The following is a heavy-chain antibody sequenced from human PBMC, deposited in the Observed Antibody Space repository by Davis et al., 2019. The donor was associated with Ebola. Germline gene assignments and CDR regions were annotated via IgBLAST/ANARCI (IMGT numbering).Heavy chain of an antibody. CDR3: AKEPLWFGNWFDP. CDR1: GFTFSSYS. Sequence: PGGSLRLSCAASGFTFSSYSMNCVRQAPGKGLEWVSSISSSSSYIYYADSVKGRFTISRDNSKNTLYLQMNSLRAEDTAVYYCAKEPLWFGNWFDPWGQGTLVTVSS. V-gene: IGHV3-21*01. CDR2: ISSSSSYI. J-gene: IGHJ5*02. D-gene: IGHD3-10*01.